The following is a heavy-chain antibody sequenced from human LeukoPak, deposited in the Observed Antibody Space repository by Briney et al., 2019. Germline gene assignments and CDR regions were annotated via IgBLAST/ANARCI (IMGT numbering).Heavy chain of an antibody. CDR2: ISSKGGST. V-gene: IGHV3-64D*09. CDR3: VKVYDSSGYYYGAFDI. D-gene: IGHD3-22*01. Sequence: PGGSLRLPCSASGFTFSSYTIHWVRQAPGKGLEYVSAISSKGGSTYYADSVKGRFTISRDNSKNTLYLQMSSLRAEDTAVYYCVKVYDSSGYYYGAFDIWGQGTMVTVSS. J-gene: IGHJ3*02. CDR1: GFTFSSYT.